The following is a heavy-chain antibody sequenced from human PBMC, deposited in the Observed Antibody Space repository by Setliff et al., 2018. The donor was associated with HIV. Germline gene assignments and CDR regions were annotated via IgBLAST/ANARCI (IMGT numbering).Heavy chain of an antibody. CDR2: IYHSGNT. J-gene: IGHJ3*02. D-gene: IGHD2-21*02. CDR3: ARGQGCGGGCHYAFEM. V-gene: IGHV4-38-2*02. Sequence: SETLSLTCTVSGDSISSDFYWGWIRQPPGKGLEWIGSIYHSGNTYYMPSLQSRVTISVDMSKNQFSRNLNSVTAADTAVYYCARGQGCGGGCHYAFEMWGRGTMVTVSS. CDR1: GDSISSDFY.